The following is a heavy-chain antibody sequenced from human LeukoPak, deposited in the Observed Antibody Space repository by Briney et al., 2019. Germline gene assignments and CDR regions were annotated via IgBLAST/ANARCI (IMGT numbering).Heavy chain of an antibody. J-gene: IGHJ4*02. D-gene: IGHD6-19*01. CDR1: GFTFNTFW. Sequence: KTGGSLRLSCAASGFTFNTFWMTWVRQAPGKGLEWVSSISSSSSYIYYADSVKGRFTISRDNAKNSLYLQMNSLRAEDTAVYYCARDRGRGIAVAGTGYWGQGTLVTVSS. CDR3: ARDRGRGIAVAGTGY. V-gene: IGHV3-21*01. CDR2: ISSSSSYI.